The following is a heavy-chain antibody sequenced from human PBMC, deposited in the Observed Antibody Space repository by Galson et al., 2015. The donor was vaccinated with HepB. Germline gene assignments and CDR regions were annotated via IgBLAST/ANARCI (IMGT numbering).Heavy chain of an antibody. CDR2: IIPMYGTT. V-gene: IGHV1-69*13. CDR3: ARDLRTTVTLGSYYYIDV. CDR1: GGTFSSHA. J-gene: IGHJ6*03. D-gene: IGHD4-11*01. Sequence: SVKVSCKASGGTFSSHAVSWVRQAPGQGLEWMGGIIPMYGTTDYARKFQGRVTITADESTQDSTTAYMELSSLRSEDSAVYYCARDLRTTVTLGSYYYIDVWGKGTTVTVSS.